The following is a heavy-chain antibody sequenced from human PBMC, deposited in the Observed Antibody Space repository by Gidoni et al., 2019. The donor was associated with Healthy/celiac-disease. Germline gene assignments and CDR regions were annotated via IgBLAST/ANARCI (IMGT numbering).Heavy chain of an antibody. CDR2: IWYDGSNK. V-gene: IGHV3-33*01. CDR3: ARQYYDFWSGYLPASDYGMDV. D-gene: IGHD3-3*01. CDR1: GFTFSSYG. Sequence: QVQLVESGGGVVQPGRSLRLSCAASGFTFSSYGMHWVRQAPGKGLEWVAVIWYDGSNKYYADSVKGRFTISRDNSKNTLYLQMNSLRAEDTAVYYCARQYYDFWSGYLPASDYGMDVWGQGTTVTVSS. J-gene: IGHJ6*02.